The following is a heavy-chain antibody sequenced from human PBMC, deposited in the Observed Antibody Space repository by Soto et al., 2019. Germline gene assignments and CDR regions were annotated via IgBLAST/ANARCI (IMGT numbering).Heavy chain of an antibody. D-gene: IGHD5-18*01. V-gene: IGHV1-69*13. Sequence: SVKVSCKAAGGTLSSCVISWVRQAPGQGLEWIGGIIPVFGTVNYAQKFQGRVTITADESTTKAYMELRSLRSEDAAVYYCERAKRIQLWAPGMDVWGQGTTVTVSS. CDR1: GGTLSSCV. CDR2: IIPVFGTV. J-gene: IGHJ6*02. CDR3: ERAKRIQLWAPGMDV.